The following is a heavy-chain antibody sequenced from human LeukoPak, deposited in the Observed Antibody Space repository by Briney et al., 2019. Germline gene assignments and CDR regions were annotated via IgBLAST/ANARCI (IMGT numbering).Heavy chain of an antibody. CDR1: GFTFSSYG. J-gene: IGHJ6*02. V-gene: IGHV3-30*18. D-gene: IGHD6-19*01. CDR3: AKDSSGWSYYYYYYGMDV. Sequence: PGGSLRLSCAASGFTFSSYGMHWVRQAPGKGLEWVAVISYDGSNKYYADSVKGRFTISRDNSKNTLYLQMNSLRAEDTAVYYCAKDSSGWSYYYYYYGMDVWGQGTTVTVSS. CDR2: ISYDGSNK.